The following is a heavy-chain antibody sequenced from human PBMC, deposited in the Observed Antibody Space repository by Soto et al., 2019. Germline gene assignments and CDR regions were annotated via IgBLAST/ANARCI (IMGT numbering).Heavy chain of an antibody. J-gene: IGHJ5*02. V-gene: IGHV4-39*01. CDR3: ARRGEYSSGWYNWFDP. CDR2: IYYSGST. Sequence: NPSETLSLTCAVYGGSISSSSYYWGWIRQPPGKGLEWIGSIYYSGSTYYNPSLKSRVTISVDTSKNQFSLKLSSVTAADTAVYYCARRGEYSSGWYNWFDPWGQGTLVTVSS. D-gene: IGHD6-19*01. CDR1: GGSISSSSYY.